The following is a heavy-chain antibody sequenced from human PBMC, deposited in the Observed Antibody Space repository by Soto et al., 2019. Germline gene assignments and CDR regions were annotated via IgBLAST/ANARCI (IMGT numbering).Heavy chain of an antibody. D-gene: IGHD6-13*01. Sequence: PSQTLSLTCAISGDSVSSNSAAWNWIRQSTLRGLEWLGRTYYRSKWYNDYAVSVKSRITIDPDTSKNQFSLQLNSVTPEDSAVYYCAREFGSSWYFVDYWGQGTLVTVSS. V-gene: IGHV6-1*01. J-gene: IGHJ4*02. CDR1: GDSVSSNSAA. CDR2: TYYRSKWYN. CDR3: AREFGSSWYFVDY.